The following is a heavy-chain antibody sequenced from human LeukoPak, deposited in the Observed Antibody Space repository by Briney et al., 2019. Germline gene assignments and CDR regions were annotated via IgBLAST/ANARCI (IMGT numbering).Heavy chain of an antibody. J-gene: IGHJ4*02. CDR3: AKGGYDYVWGSYHIGYFDY. CDR2: IKEDGSEK. V-gene: IGHV3-7*03. Sequence: GGSLRLSCVASGFTFSNYWMNWVRQAPGERPEWVANIKEDGSEKYYVDSVKGRFTISRDNAKNSLYLQMNSLRAEDTALYYCAKGGYDYVWGSYHIGYFDYWGQGTLVTVSS. CDR1: GFTFSNYW. D-gene: IGHD3-16*02.